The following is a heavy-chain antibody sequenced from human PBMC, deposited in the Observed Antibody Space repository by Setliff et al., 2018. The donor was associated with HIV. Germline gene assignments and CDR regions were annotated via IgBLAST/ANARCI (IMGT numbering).Heavy chain of an antibody. D-gene: IGHD5-18*01. CDR3: ARGGYNYGHGGGAGLAHYYFMDV. CDR2: IYHSGST. V-gene: IGHV4-4*02. J-gene: IGHJ6*03. Sequence: SETLSLTCAVSGGSINGSNWWSWVRQPPGKGLEWIGEIYHSGSTNYNPSLKSRVTISVDKSNNQFSLKMNYVTAADAALYYCARGGYNYGHGGGAGLAHYYFMDVWGKGATVTVSS. CDR1: GGSINGSNW.